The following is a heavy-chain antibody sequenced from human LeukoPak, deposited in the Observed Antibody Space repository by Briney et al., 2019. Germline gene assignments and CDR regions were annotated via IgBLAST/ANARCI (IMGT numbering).Heavy chain of an antibody. CDR1: GGSISSTHYY. CDR3: ARVNDDFDI. J-gene: IGHJ3*02. Sequence: SETLSLTCTVSGGSISSTHYYWGWIRQPPGKGLEWIGNIYNIGSTYYNPSLKSRVTISVDTSKNQFSLKLSSVTAADTAMYYCARVNDDFDIWGQGTMVTVSS. CDR2: IYNIGST. V-gene: IGHV4-39*07.